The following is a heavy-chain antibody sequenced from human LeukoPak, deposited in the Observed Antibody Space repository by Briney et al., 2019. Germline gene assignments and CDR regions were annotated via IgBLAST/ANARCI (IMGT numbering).Heavy chain of an antibody. CDR2: IYSGGST. CDR3: TKRIDGAGSYYIDF. J-gene: IGHJ4*02. CDR1: GFTVSSNY. Sequence: GGSLRLSCAASGFTVSSNYMSWVRQAPGKGLEGVSVIYSGGSTYYADSVKGRFTISRHNSRNTLYLQMNSLRAEDTAVYYCTKRIDGAGSYYIDFWGQGTVVTVSS. D-gene: IGHD3-10*01. V-gene: IGHV3-53*01.